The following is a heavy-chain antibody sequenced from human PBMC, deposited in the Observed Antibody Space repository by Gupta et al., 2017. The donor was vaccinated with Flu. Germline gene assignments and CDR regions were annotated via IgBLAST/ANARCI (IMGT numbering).Heavy chain of an antibody. CDR3: SKDFCKIRGCQFRFDP. D-gene: IGHD2-21*01. CDR1: GFTFGDYA. J-gene: IGHJ5*02. Sequence: EVQLVESGGGLVQPGRSLRLSCTASGFTFGDYAMSWFRQAPGKGLEWVGLIRTNAYGGTSEYAASVKGRFSISRYDSTSIAYLQMNSLKIEDTAVYYCSKDFCKIRGCQFRFDPWGQGTLVTVSS. V-gene: IGHV3-49*03. CDR2: IRTNAYGGTS.